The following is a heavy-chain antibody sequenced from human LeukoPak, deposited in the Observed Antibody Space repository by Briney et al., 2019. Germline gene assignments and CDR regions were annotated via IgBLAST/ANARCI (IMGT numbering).Heavy chain of an antibody. V-gene: IGHV3-23*01. CDR3: AKGSCGADVCFYFYYMHV. CDR1: GFTFSTSD. Sequence: GGSLRLSCAASGFTFSTSDMTWVRQAPGKGLEWVASSRVDNGGAYYGDSVKGRFTISRDNSQNTLDLQMNGLTAKDTAIYYCAKGSCGADVCFYFYYMHVWGIGTTVTVSS. D-gene: IGHD2-21*02. CDR2: SRVDNGGA. J-gene: IGHJ6*03.